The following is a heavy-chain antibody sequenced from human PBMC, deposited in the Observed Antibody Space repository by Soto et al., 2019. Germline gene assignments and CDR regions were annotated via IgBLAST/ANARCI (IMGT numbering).Heavy chain of an antibody. CDR1: GYTFTGYA. V-gene: IGHV1-3*01. Sequence: ASVKVSCKASGYTFTGYAMHWVRQATGQRLELMGWINAGNGNTKYSQKFQGRVTITRDTSASTAYMELSSLRSEDTAVYYCARAVAVAADFDYWGQGTLVTVSS. J-gene: IGHJ4*02. CDR3: ARAVAVAADFDY. D-gene: IGHD6-19*01. CDR2: INAGNGNT.